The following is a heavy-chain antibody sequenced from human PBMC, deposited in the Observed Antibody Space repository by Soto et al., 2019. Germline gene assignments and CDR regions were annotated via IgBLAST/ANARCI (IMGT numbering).Heavy chain of an antibody. J-gene: IGHJ4*02. D-gene: IGHD6-19*01. CDR3: ARSIAVAALDY. V-gene: IGHV3-30-3*01. CDR1: GFTFSSYS. CDR2: ISYDGTKK. Sequence: GGSLRLSCVVSGFTFSSYSMHWVRQAPGKGLEWVAVISYDGTKKFYAASVKGRFSISRDISNNTLYLQMSSLRPEDTAVYYCARSIAVAALDYWGQGTLVTVSS.